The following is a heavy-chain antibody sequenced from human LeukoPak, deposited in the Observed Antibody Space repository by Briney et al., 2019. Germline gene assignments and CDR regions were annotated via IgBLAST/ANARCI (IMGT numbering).Heavy chain of an antibody. D-gene: IGHD4-17*01. Sequence: GGSLRLSCAASGFTFSSYAMSWVRQAPGKGLEWVSAISGSGGSTYYADSVKGRFTISRDNSKNTLYLQMNSLRAEDTAVYYCANSNWMIYYGEADDYFDYWGQGTLVTVSS. J-gene: IGHJ4*02. CDR2: ISGSGGST. CDR3: ANSNWMIYYGEADDYFDY. CDR1: GFTFSSYA. V-gene: IGHV3-23*01.